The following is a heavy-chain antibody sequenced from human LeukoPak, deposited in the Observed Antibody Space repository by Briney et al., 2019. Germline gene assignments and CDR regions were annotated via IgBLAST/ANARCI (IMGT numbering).Heavy chain of an antibody. CDR3: ARALFCTNGVCEFDY. D-gene: IGHD2-8*01. J-gene: IGHJ4*02. CDR1: GGSISSYY. CDR2: IYYSGST. Sequence: PSETLSLTCTVSGGSISSYYWSWIRQPPGKGLEWIGYIYYSGSTNYNPSLKSRVTISVDTSKNQFSLKLSSVTAADTAVYYCARALFCTNGVCEFDYWGQGTLVTVSS. V-gene: IGHV4-59*01.